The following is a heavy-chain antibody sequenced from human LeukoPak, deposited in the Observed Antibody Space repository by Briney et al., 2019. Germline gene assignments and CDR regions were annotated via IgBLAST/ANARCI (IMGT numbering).Heavy chain of an antibody. D-gene: IGHD2-15*01. CDR1: GFIFSSYA. Sequence: GGSLRLSCASSGFIFSSYAMSLVRQAPGKGLEWVSAISGSGGSTYYADSVKGRFTISRDNSKNTLYLQMNGLRAEDTAVYYCAQVVAATPIIDYWGQGTLVTVSS. CDR3: AQVVAATPIIDY. J-gene: IGHJ4*02. CDR2: ISGSGGST. V-gene: IGHV3-23*01.